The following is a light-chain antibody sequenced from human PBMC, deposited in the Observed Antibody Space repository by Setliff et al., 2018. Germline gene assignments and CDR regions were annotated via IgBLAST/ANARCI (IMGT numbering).Light chain of an antibody. CDR3: SSYKNTNKNV. V-gene: IGLV2-14*03. Sequence: QSALTQPAAVSGSPGQSITISCAGTNSDVGGYNYVSWYQQHPNKAPKLMIYDVTKRPSGVSSRFSGSKSGNTASLTISGLQAEDEADYFCSSYKNTNKNVFGTGTKVTVL. J-gene: IGLJ1*01. CDR2: DVT. CDR1: NSDVGGYNY.